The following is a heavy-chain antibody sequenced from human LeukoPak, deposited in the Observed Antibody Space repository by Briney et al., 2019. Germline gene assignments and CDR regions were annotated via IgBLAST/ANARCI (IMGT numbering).Heavy chain of an antibody. D-gene: IGHD5-18*01. J-gene: IGHJ3*02. Sequence: PGGSLRLSCAASGFTFSSYSMNWVRQAPGKGLEWVAFIKGEGSAKKYVDSVKGRFTISRDNAKNSLFLQMNSLRAEDTAVYYCARDRGWIQHDIWGQGTMVTVSS. CDR1: GFTFSSYS. V-gene: IGHV3-7*01. CDR3: ARDRGWIQHDI. CDR2: IKGEGSAK.